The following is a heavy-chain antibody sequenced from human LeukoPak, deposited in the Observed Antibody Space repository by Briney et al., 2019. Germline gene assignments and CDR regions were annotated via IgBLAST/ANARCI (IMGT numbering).Heavy chain of an antibody. J-gene: IGHJ4*02. Sequence: ASVKVSCKASGYSFTSYGITWVRQAPGQGLAWMGWINPYNGNTNYAQKLQGRVTITTDTSTSTAYMDLRSLRAYDTAVYYCARERSGWFFSNWGQGTLVTVSS. CDR3: ARERSGWFFSN. D-gene: IGHD6-19*01. CDR1: GYSFTSYG. CDR2: INPYNGNT. V-gene: IGHV1-18*01.